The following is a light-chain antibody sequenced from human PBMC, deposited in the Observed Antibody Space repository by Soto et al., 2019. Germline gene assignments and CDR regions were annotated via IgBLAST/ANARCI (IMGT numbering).Light chain of an antibody. Sequence: QSVLTQPHSASGTPGQRVTISCSGSSSNIGSNSVNWYQQLPGTAPKLLMYSSNQRPSGVPDRFSGSKSGTSASLAISGLQCEDEADYYCAAWDDSLNGVVFGGGTKLTVL. J-gene: IGLJ2*01. CDR3: AAWDDSLNGVV. CDR1: SSNIGSNS. V-gene: IGLV1-44*01. CDR2: SSN.